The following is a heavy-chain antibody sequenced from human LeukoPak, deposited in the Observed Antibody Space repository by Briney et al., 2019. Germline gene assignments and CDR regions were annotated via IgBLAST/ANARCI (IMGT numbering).Heavy chain of an antibody. J-gene: IGHJ4*02. CDR1: GGSVSSTSHH. D-gene: IGHD6-6*01. CDR3: ARTLWKSSPSR. CDR2: IFYSGST. Sequence: SETLSLTCTVSGGSVSSTSHHWDWIRQPPGQGLEWIGSIFYSGSTYYSPSLKSRVTISVDTSKNQFSLNLGSVTAADTAVYYCARTLWKSSPSRWGQGTLVTVSS. V-gene: IGHV4-39*01.